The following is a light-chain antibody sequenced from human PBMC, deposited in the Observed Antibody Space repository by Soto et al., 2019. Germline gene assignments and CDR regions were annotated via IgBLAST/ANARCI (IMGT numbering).Light chain of an antibody. V-gene: IGKV1-39*01. CDR3: QQSYSTPRT. CDR1: QSISTY. J-gene: IGKJ1*01. Sequence: EIQMTQSPSYLSASVGDKVTITCRASQSISTYLNWYQQKPGKAPKLLIYAASSLQSGVPSRFSGSGSGTDFTLTISSLQPEDFATYYCQQSYSTPRTFGQGTKVEIK. CDR2: AAS.